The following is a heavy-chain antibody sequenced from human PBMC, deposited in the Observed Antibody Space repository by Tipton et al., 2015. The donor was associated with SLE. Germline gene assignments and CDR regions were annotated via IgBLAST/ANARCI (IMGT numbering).Heavy chain of an antibody. CDR1: GYTFGNYW. V-gene: IGHV5-51*03. Sequence: QLVQSGAEVKKPGESLKISCRGSGYTFGNYWIAWVRQISGKGLEWMWMIYPRDSDSRYSPSFRGQVTIAADKSSSTAYLQWSSLKPSDTAVENLFHWGASDIWGQGTMVTASS. CDR3: FHWGASDI. D-gene: IGHD4/OR15-4a*01. J-gene: IGHJ3*02. CDR2: IYPRDSDS.